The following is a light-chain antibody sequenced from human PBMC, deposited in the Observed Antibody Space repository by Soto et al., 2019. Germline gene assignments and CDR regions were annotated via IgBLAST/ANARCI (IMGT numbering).Light chain of an antibody. V-gene: IGKV1-5*01. Sequence: DIQMTQSPPTLSASVGDRVTITCRASQSISSWLAWYQQRPGKAPNLLIYDVSSLESGVPSRSSGSGSGTEFTLTISSLQPDDFATYYCQQYTNYPWTFGQGTKVDIK. J-gene: IGKJ1*01. CDR1: QSISSW. CDR3: QQYTNYPWT. CDR2: DVS.